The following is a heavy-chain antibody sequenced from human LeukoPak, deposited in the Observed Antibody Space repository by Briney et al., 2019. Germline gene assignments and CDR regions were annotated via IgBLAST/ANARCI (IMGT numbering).Heavy chain of an antibody. Sequence: GGSLRLSCAASGFTFSSYGMHWVRQAPGKGLEWVGVISYDGSNKYYADSVKGRFTISRDNSKNTLYLQMNSLRAEDTAVFYCAKTAHCSGGSCPYQYYYGMDVWGQGTTVTVSS. CDR2: ISYDGSNK. J-gene: IGHJ6*02. V-gene: IGHV3-30*18. CDR3: AKTAHCSGGSCPYQYYYGMDV. D-gene: IGHD2-15*01. CDR1: GFTFSSYG.